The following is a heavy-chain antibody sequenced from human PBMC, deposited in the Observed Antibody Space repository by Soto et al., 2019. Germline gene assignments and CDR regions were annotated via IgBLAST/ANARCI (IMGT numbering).Heavy chain of an antibody. V-gene: IGHV1-46*01. CDR2: INPSGRST. CDR3: ARVWGGAFDI. D-gene: IGHD3-10*01. Sequence: GASVKVSCKASGYTFSNYYMYWVRQAPGQGLECMGVINPSGRSTTYAQKFQGRVTMTRDTSTSTVYMELSSLRSEDTAVYYCARVWGGAFDIWGQGTMVTVSS. J-gene: IGHJ3*02. CDR1: GYTFSNYY.